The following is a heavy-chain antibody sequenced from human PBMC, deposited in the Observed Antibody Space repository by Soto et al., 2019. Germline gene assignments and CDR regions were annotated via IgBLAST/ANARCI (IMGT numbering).Heavy chain of an antibody. CDR2: IYHSGST. J-gene: IGHJ4*02. CDR3: ARADYDSSGFDY. D-gene: IGHD3-22*01. Sequence: SETLSLTCAVSGGSISSGGYSWSWIRQPPGKGLEWIGYIYHSGSTYYNPSLKSRVTISVDRSKNQFSLKLSSVTAADTAVYYCARADYDSSGFDYWGQGTLVTVSS. CDR1: GGSISSGGYS. V-gene: IGHV4-30-2*01.